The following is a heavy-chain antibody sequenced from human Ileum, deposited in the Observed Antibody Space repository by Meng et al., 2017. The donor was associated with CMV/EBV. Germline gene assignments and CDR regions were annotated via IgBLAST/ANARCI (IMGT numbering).Heavy chain of an antibody. CDR1: GFTFSDYW. Sequence: GGSLRLSCAASGFTFSDYWMSWVRQAPGKGLEWVANIRQDGTEIHYVDSVKGRFTMSRDNAKKSLYLQMNSLRAEDTAVYYCARGARNSVYQCFDHWGQGNLVTVSS. CDR2: IRQDGTEI. J-gene: IGHJ4*02. CDR3: ARGARNSVYQCFDH. V-gene: IGHV3-7*01. D-gene: IGHD3-22*01.